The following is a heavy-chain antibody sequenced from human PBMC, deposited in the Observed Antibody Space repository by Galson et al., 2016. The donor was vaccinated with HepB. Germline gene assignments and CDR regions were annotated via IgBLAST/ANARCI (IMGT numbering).Heavy chain of an antibody. CDR1: SGSISISGHY. D-gene: IGHD3-22*01. Sequence: TLSLTCTVSSGSISISGHYWSWLRQRPGKGLEWIGYIYYSGTVYYHPSLASRAAISVDTSKNQFSLILSSVTAADTAVYYCARYSTMRKMLDYWGPGTLVTVSS. V-gene: IGHV4-31*03. CDR3: ARYSTMRKMLDY. CDR2: IYYSGTV. J-gene: IGHJ4*02.